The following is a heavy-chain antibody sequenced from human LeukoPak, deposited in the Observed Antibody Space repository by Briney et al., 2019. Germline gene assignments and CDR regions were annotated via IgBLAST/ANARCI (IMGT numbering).Heavy chain of an antibody. CDR3: ARGPPLFDP. CDR2: ISISSSTV. V-gene: IGHV3-48*01. J-gene: IGHJ5*02. CDR1: GFTFSSYD. Sequence: GGSLRLSCAASGFTFSSYDMSWIPQAPGKGLEWISYISISSSTVYYADSVKGRFTISRDNAKNSLYLQMNSLRAEDTAIYYCARGPPLFDPWGQGTLVTVSS.